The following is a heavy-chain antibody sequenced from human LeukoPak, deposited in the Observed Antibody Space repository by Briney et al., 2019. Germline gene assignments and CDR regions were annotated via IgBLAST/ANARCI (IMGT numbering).Heavy chain of an antibody. CDR2: RHHSGIT. Sequence: SETLSLTCTVSGGSIRGSTYYWAWIRQPPGKRLEWIGSRHHSGITDYNPSLKSRVTIVADTSKNQFSLKLASVAAADSAVYFCARQYEFWGQGTLVTVSS. CDR1: GGSIRGSTYY. D-gene: IGHD2-8*01. V-gene: IGHV4-39*01. J-gene: IGHJ4*02. CDR3: ARQYEF.